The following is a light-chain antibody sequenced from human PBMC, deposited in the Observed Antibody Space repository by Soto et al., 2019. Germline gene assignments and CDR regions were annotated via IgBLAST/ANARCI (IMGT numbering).Light chain of an antibody. Sequence: ETVLTQSPGTLSLSPGERATLSCRASQSVASSFLAWYQQKPGQAPRLLIYGASNRAIGIPDRFSGSGSGTDFTLTISRLEPEDCAVYYCQQYAGSPLFTFGPGTKVDIK. V-gene: IGKV3-20*01. J-gene: IGKJ3*01. CDR1: QSVASSF. CDR3: QQYAGSPLFT. CDR2: GAS.